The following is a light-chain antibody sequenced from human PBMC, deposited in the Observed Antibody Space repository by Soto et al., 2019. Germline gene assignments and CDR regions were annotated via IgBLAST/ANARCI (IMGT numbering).Light chain of an antibody. Sequence: EIVLTQSPATLSLSPGERATLSCRASQSVDNYLAWYQQKPGQAPRLLIYDASNRSTGIPARFSGSGSGTDFTITISSLEPEDFAVYYCQQRFNWPPYTFGQWTKLDIK. CDR3: QQRFNWPPYT. CDR2: DAS. CDR1: QSVDNY. J-gene: IGKJ2*01. V-gene: IGKV3-11*01.